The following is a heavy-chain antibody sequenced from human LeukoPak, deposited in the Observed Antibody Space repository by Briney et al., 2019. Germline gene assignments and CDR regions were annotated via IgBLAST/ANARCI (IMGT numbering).Heavy chain of an antibody. D-gene: IGHD6-19*01. CDR2: ISSSGSTI. CDR3: AKDLIAIAVTGTLTPPPDD. CDR1: GFTFSDYY. V-gene: IGHV3-11*01. Sequence: PGGSLRLSCAASGFTFSDYYMSWIRQAPGKGLEWVSYISSSGSTIYYADSVKGRFTISRDNAKNSLYLQMNSLRAEDTAVYYCAKDLIAIAVTGTLTPPPDDWGQGTPVTVSS. J-gene: IGHJ4*02.